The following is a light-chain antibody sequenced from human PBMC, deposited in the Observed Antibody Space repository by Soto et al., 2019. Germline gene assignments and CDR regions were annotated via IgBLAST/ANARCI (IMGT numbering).Light chain of an antibody. Sequence: QSALTQPPSVSGSPGQSVAISCTGTSSDVGSYNRVSWYQQPPGAAPKLMIYEVSNRPSGVPDRFSGSKSGNTASLTISGLQAEDEADYYCNSYTGGSTYVFGTGTQLTVL. CDR1: SSDVGSYNR. J-gene: IGLJ1*01. CDR2: EVS. V-gene: IGLV2-18*02. CDR3: NSYTGGSTYV.